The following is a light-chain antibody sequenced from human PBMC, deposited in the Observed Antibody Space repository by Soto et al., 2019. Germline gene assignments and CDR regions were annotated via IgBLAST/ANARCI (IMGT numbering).Light chain of an antibody. J-gene: IGLJ2*01. Sequence: QYALTQPASVSGSPGQSITISCAGTMRDVGDYNLVSWYQQHPGRAPQLIIYEVRNRPSGISFRFSGSKSGNTASLTISGLQAEYEDDYYCSSSTSNSSLIFGGGTKLTVL. CDR1: MRDVGDYNL. V-gene: IGLV2-14*01. CDR2: EVR. CDR3: SSSTSNSSLI.